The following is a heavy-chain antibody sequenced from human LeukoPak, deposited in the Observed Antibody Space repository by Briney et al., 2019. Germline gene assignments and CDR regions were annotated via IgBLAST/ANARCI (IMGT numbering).Heavy chain of an antibody. D-gene: IGHD3-10*01. J-gene: IGHJ4*02. V-gene: IGHV3-13*01. CDR1: GFTFSLYT. CDR2: IGTAGDT. CDR3: ARGYYYGSGSPLDY. Sequence: PGGSLRLSCAASGFTFSLYTMSWVRQAPGKGLEWVSAIGTAGDTYYPGSVKGRFTISRENAKNSLYLQMNSLRAGDTAVYYCARGYYYGSGSPLDYWGQGTLVTVSS.